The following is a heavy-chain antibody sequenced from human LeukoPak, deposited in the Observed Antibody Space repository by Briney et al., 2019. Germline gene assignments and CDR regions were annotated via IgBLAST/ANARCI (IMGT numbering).Heavy chain of an antibody. CDR2: IIPIFGTA. J-gene: IGHJ5*02. CDR1: GGTFSSYA. Sequence: ASVKASCKASGGTFSSYAISWVRQAPGQGLEWMGGIIPIFGTANYAQKFQGRVTITADESTSTAYMELSSLRSEDTAVYYCARDHDYGGKDWFDPWGQGTLVTVSS. V-gene: IGHV1-69*13. D-gene: IGHD4-23*01. CDR3: ARDHDYGGKDWFDP.